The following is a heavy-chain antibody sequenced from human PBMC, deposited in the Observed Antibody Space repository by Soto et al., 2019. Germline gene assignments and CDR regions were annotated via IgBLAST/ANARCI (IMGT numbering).Heavy chain of an antibody. Sequence: DVQLLESGGGLVQPGGSLRLSCSASGFTFSNYAMSWVRRIPGKGLEWVSAISGSGGSTNYEDSVKGRFTMSRDNSKSTLYLQMNSLRVDDTAVYYCAKGSPYSGTYFHPWGQGTLVTVSS. D-gene: IGHD1-26*01. V-gene: IGHV3-23*01. CDR1: GFTFSNYA. CDR2: ISGSGGST. J-gene: IGHJ5*02. CDR3: AKGSPYSGTYFHP.